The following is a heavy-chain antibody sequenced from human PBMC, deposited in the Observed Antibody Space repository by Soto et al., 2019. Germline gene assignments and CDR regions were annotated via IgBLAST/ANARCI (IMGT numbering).Heavy chain of an antibody. Sequence: ASVKVSCKASGYTFTSYYMHWVRQAPGQGLEWMGIINPSGGSTSYAQKFQGRVTMTRDTSTSTVYMELSSLRSEDTAVHYCARDPLYQYYYDSSGSHFDYWGQGTLVTVSS. CDR3: ARDPLYQYYYDSSGSHFDY. CDR2: INPSGGST. V-gene: IGHV1-46*01. J-gene: IGHJ4*02. CDR1: GYTFTSYY. D-gene: IGHD3-22*01.